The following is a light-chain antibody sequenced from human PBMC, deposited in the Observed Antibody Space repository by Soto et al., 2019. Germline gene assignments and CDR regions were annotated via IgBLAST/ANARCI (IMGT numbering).Light chain of an antibody. V-gene: IGKV1-17*01. Sequence: DIQMTQSPSSLSASVGDRVTITCRASQAIGNDLGWYQQRPGKAPNRLIYAASRLQSGVSSRFSGSGSGTEFTLTISSLQPEDFATYYCLQDNSYPRAFGAGTRVEIK. CDR1: QAIGND. CDR3: LQDNSYPRA. CDR2: AAS. J-gene: IGKJ4*01.